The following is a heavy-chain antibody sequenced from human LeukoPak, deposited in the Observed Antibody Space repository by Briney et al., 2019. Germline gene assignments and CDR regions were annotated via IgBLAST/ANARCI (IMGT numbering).Heavy chain of an antibody. V-gene: IGHV4-34*01. Sequence: SETLSLTCAVYGGSFSGYYWSWIRQPPGKGLEWIGEINHSGSTNYNPSLKSRVTISVDTSKNQFSLKLSFVTAADTAVYYCARGRGSRIAVAGTEDYWGQGTLVTVSS. D-gene: IGHD6-19*01. CDR3: ARGRGSRIAVAGTEDY. J-gene: IGHJ4*02. CDR1: GGSFSGYY. CDR2: INHSGST.